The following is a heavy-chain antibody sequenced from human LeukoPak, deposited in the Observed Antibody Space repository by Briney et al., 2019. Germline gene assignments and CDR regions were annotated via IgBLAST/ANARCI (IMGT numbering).Heavy chain of an antibody. D-gene: IGHD3-22*01. CDR3: ARASGDDYYDSSADDAFDI. CDR1: GFTFGSYW. V-gene: IGHV3-74*01. J-gene: IGHJ3*02. CDR2: INRDGSST. Sequence: GGSLRLSCAASGFTFGSYWMHWVSQAPGKGLVWVSRINRDGSSTTYADSVKGRFTISRDSAKNTLYLQMNSLRAEDTAVYYCARASGDDYYDSSADDAFDIWGQGTVVTVSS.